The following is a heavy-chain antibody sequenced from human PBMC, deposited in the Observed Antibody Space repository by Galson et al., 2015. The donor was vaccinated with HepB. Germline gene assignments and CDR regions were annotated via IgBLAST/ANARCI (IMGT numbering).Heavy chain of an antibody. CDR3: ARRGQWLGHYYFDY. J-gene: IGHJ4*02. CDR2: IYYSGST. Sequence: LSLTCTVSGGSISSSSYHWGWIRQPPGKGLEWIGSIYYSGSTHYNPSLKSRVTISVDTSKNQFSLKLSSVTAADTAVYYCARRGQWLGHYYFDYWGQGTLVTVSS. D-gene: IGHD6-19*01. V-gene: IGHV4-39*01. CDR1: GGSISSSSYH.